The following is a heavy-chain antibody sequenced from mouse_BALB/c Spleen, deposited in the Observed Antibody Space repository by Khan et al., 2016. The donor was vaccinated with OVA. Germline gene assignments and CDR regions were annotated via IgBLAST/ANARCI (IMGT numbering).Heavy chain of an antibody. CDR1: GYTFTDYY. CDR3: ARRNYFGYTFAY. V-gene: IGHV1-77*01. CDR2: TNPGSGDI. J-gene: IGHJ3*01. Sequence: QVQLQQSGAELARPGASVKLSCKASGYTFTDYYINWVKQRTGQGLEWIGETNPGSGDIYYNEKFKGKATLTADKSSSTAYMQLISLTSEDSAVYFCARRNYFGYTFAYWGQGTLVTVSA. D-gene: IGHD1-2*01.